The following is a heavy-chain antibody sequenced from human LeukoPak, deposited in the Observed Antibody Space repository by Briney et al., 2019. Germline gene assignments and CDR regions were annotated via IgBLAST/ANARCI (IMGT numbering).Heavy chain of an antibody. CDR3: AKLMGSLDAWGSFRFSFDS. CDR1: GFTFSSYG. CDR2: IWNDGSNK. Sequence: GRSLRLSCAASGFTFSSYGMHWVRQAPGQGLEWVAVIWNDGSNKYYVDSVKGRFTISRDNSKNTLYLQMNSLRAEDTAVYYCAKLMGSLDAWGSFRFSFDSWGQGTLVAVSS. J-gene: IGHJ4*02. V-gene: IGHV3-33*06. D-gene: IGHD3-16*02.